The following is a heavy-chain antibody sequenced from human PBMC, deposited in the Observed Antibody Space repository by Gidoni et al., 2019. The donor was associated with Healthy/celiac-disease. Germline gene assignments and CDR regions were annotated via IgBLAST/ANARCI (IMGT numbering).Heavy chain of an antibody. D-gene: IGHD2-21*02. V-gene: IGHV3-21*01. CDR2: ISSSSSYI. CDR1: GFTFSSHS. CDR3: ARDFTPYCGGDCSAMVY. Sequence: EVQLVESGGGLVKPGGSLRLSCAASGFTFSSHSMNWVRQAPGKGLEWVSSISSSSSYIYYADSVKGRFTIARDNAKNSLYLQMNSLRAEDTAVYYCARDFTPYCGGDCSAMVYWGQGTLVTVSS. J-gene: IGHJ4*02.